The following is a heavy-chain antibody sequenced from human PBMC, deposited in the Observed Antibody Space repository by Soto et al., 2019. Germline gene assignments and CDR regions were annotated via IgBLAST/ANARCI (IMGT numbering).Heavy chain of an antibody. V-gene: IGHV1-3*01. D-gene: IGHD2-2*02. J-gene: IGHJ6*02. CDR2: INAGNGNT. CDR1: GYTFTSYA. CDR3: VRGTRDCSTTSCYTPQGSFYYGMDV. Sequence: GASVKVSCKASGYTFTSYAMHWVRQAPGQRLEWMGWINAGNGNTKYSQKFQDRVTITGDESTSTAYMDLSSLRSDDTAIYYCVRGTRDCSTTSCYTPQGSFYYGMDVWGQGTTVTVSS.